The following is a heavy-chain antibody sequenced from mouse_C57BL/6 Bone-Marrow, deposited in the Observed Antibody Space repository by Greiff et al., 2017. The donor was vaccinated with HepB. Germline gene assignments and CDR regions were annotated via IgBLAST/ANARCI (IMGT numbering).Heavy chain of an antibody. D-gene: IGHD1-1*01. V-gene: IGHV5-6*02. CDR1: GFTFSSYD. CDR2: ISSGGSYT. J-gene: IGHJ2*01. CDR3: ARRDYGSSYGY. Sequence: VESGGDLVKPGGSLKLSCAASGFTFSSYDMSWVRQTPDKRLEWVATISSGGSYTYYPDSVKGRFTISRDNAKNTLYLQMSSLKSEDTAMYYCARRDYGSSYGYWGQGTTLTVSS.